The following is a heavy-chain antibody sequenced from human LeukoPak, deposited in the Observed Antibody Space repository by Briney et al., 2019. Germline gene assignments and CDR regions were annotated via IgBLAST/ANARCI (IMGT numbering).Heavy chain of an antibody. V-gene: IGHV4-30-4*08. D-gene: IGHD3-22*01. Sequence: PSETLSLTCTVSGDSISSGDYYWSWIRQPPGKGLEWIGYIYYSGSTYYNPSLKSRLTISLDTSKNQFSLKLSSVTAADTAVYYCARLPRGSYYDSSGCFDYWGQGTLVTVSS. CDR3: ARLPRGSYYDSSGCFDY. J-gene: IGHJ4*02. CDR2: IYYSGST. CDR1: GDSISSGDYY.